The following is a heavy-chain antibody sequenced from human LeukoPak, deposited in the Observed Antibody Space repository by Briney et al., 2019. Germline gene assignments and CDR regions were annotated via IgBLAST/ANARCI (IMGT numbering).Heavy chain of an antibody. J-gene: IGHJ4*02. D-gene: IGHD4-11*01. CDR1: GGSISGYY. Sequence: SETLSLTCSVSGGSISGYYWSWIRQPPGKRLEWIGYTYSSGSTNYNPSLKSRVTISVDTSKNQFSLKLSSVTAADTAVYYCARGLVTTKTCYFDYWGQGTLVTVSS. CDR3: ARGLVTTKTCYFDY. CDR2: TYSSGST. V-gene: IGHV4-59*12.